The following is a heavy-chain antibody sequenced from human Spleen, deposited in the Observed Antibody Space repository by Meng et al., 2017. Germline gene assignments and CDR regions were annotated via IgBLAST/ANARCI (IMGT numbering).Heavy chain of an antibody. J-gene: IGHJ4*02. D-gene: IGHD4-17*01. CDR3: ARSTTAIDY. CDR1: GFSVSSSSYY. Sequence: QRKESGPGLVKPSGTLSLTCSVSGFSVSSSSYYWCWILQPPGRGLEWIENIFYSGSTDYNPSLKSRVTISVDKSKNQFSLKLSSVTAADTAVYYCARSTTAIDYWGQGTLVTVSS. V-gene: IGHV4-39*07. CDR2: IFYSGST.